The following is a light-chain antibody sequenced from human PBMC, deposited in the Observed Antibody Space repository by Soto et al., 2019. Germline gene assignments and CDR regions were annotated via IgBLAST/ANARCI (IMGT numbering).Light chain of an antibody. CDR2: EVS. CDR1: SSDVGGYNY. Sequence: QSVLTQPASVSGFPGQSITISCTGTSSDVGGYNYVSWYQQHPGKAPKLMIYEVSNRPSGVSNRFSGSKSGNTASLTISGLQAEDEADYYCNSYTSSSTLDVFGTGTKGTVL. V-gene: IGLV2-14*01. CDR3: NSYTSSSTLDV. J-gene: IGLJ1*01.